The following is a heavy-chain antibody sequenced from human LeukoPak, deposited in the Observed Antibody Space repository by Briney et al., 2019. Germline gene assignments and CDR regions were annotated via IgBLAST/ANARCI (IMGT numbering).Heavy chain of an antibody. CDR3: ATRSSGYYYLPFDY. CDR2: IIPIFGTA. Sequence: GSSVKVSCKASGGTFSSYAISWVRQAPGQGLEWMGGIIPIFGTANYAQKFQGRVTITADKSTSTAYMELSSLRSEDTAVYYCATRSSGYYYLPFDYWGQGTLVTVSS. D-gene: IGHD3-22*01. CDR1: GGTFSSYA. J-gene: IGHJ4*02. V-gene: IGHV1-69*06.